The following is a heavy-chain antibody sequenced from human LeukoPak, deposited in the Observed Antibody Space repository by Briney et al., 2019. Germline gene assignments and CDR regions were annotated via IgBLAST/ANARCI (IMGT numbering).Heavy chain of an antibody. CDR2: INPNSGGT. Sequence: ASVKVSCKASGYTFTGYYMHWVRQAPGQGLEWMGRINPNSGGTNYAQKFQGRVTMTRDTSISTAYMELSRLRSDDTAVYYCARDQYCSSTSCSTMPFDYWGQGTLVTVSS. D-gene: IGHD2-2*01. V-gene: IGHV1-2*06. J-gene: IGHJ4*02. CDR3: ARDQYCSSTSCSTMPFDY. CDR1: GYTFTGYY.